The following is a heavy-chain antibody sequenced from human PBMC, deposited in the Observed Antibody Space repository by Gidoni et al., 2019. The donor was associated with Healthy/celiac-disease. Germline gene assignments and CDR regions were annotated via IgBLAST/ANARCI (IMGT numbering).Heavy chain of an antibody. CDR3: ARGLVPAAMSIWFDP. V-gene: IGHV4-34*01. D-gene: IGHD2-2*01. Sequence: GKGLEWIGEINHSGSTNYNPSLKSRVTISVDTSKNQFSLKLSSVTAADTAVYYCARGLVPAAMSIWFDPWGQGTLVTVSS. J-gene: IGHJ5*02. CDR2: INHSGST.